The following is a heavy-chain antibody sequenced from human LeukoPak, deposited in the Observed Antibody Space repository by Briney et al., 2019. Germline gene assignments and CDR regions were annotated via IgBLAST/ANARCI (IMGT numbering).Heavy chain of an antibody. CDR3: AETLWFGESFGMDV. CDR1: GGSFSSYY. D-gene: IGHD3-10*01. CDR2: IYYSGST. V-gene: IGHV4-59*01. J-gene: IGHJ6*02. Sequence: PSETLSLTCTVSGGSFSSYYWSWIRQPPGKGLEWIGYIYYSGSTNYNPSLKSRVTISVDTSKNQFSLKLSSVTAADTAVYYCAETLWFGESFGMDVWGQGTTVTVSS.